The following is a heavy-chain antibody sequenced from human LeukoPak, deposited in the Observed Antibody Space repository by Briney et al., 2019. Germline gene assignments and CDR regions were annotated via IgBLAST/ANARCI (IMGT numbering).Heavy chain of an antibody. CDR1: GFTFSSYE. J-gene: IGHJ5*02. CDR3: ARDTNGDGWFDP. V-gene: IGHV3-48*03. D-gene: IGHD4-17*01. CDR2: ISSSGSTI. Sequence: GGSLRLSCAASGFTFSSYEMNWVRQAPGKGLEWVSYISSSGSTIYYADSVKGRFTISRDNAKNPLYLQMNSLRAEDTSVYYCARDTNGDGWFDPWGQGTLVTVSS.